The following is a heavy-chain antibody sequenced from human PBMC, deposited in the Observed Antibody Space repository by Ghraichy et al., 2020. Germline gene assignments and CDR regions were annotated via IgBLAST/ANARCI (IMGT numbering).Heavy chain of an antibody. CDR1: GGSISSSSYY. D-gene: IGHD3-22*01. J-gene: IGHJ4*02. Sequence: GSLSLTCTVSGGSISSSSYYWGWIRQPPGKGLEWIGSIYYSGSTYYNPSLKSRVTISVDTSKNQFSLKLSSVTAADTAVYYCARREDDSSGYYFDYWGQGTLVTVSS. CDR2: IYYSGST. V-gene: IGHV4-39*01. CDR3: ARREDDSSGYYFDY.